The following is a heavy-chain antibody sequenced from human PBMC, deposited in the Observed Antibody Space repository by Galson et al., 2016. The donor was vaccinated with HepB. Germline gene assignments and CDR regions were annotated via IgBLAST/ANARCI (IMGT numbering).Heavy chain of an antibody. CDR1: GFSFSNYW. J-gene: IGHJ1*01. Sequence: SLRLSCAASGFSFSNYWMYWVRQAPEKGLVWVSRINNGGSFITYADSVKGRFTISRDNAKNTLYLQMNSLTAADAALYYCANSYCTGTACYRWHFRGQGTLVTVS. CDR3: ANSYCTGTACYRWHF. V-gene: IGHV3-74*01. CDR2: INNGGSFI. D-gene: IGHD1-1*01.